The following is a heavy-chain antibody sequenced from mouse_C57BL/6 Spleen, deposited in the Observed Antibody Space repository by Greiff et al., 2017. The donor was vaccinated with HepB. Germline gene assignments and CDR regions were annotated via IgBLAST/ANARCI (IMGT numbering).Heavy chain of an antibody. D-gene: IGHD2-3*01. CDR1: GYTFTDYE. J-gene: IGHJ3*01. CDR2: IDPETGGT. Sequence: VQLQQSGAELVRPGASVTLSCKASGYTFTDYEMHWVKQTPVHGLEWIGAIDPETGGTAYNQKFKGKAILTADKSSSTAYMELRSLTSEDSAVYYCTRDGYHAWFAYWGQGTLVTVSA. V-gene: IGHV1-15*01. CDR3: TRDGYHAWFAY.